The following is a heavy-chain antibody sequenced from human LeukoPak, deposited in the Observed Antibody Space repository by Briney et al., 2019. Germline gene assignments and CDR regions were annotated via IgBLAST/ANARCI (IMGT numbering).Heavy chain of an antibody. CDR3: VKDWKDESNCGGDCLQY. J-gene: IGHJ4*02. CDR1: GFTFSAYS. D-gene: IGHD2-21*02. CDR2: ISVSGGGT. V-gene: IGHV3-23*01. Sequence: GGSLRLSCVASGFTFSAYSMTWVRQAPGKGLDWVSSISVSGGGTYYADSVRGRFTISRDNSKNTLYLLMNSLRAEDTAVYYCVKDWKDESNCGGDCLQYWGQGTLVTVSS.